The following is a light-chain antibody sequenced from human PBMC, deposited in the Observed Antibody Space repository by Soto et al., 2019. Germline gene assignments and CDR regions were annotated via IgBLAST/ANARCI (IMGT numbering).Light chain of an antibody. Sequence: EIVMTQSPATLSVSPGERATLSCRASQSVSSNLAWYQQKPGQAPRLLIYGASTRATGIPARFSGSRSGTEFTLTFSSLQSADFAVYYCQQYNNWPRTFGQGTKVEIK. CDR3: QQYNNWPRT. CDR2: GAS. CDR1: QSVSSN. V-gene: IGKV3-15*01. J-gene: IGKJ1*01.